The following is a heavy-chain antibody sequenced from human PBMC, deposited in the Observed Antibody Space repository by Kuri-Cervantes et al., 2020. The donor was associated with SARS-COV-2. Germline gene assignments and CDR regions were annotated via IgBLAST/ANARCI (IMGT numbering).Heavy chain of an antibody. CDR3: ARDPREYYYDSSGTIRTEESYFDY. Sequence: ASVKVSCKASGYTFTSYGISWVRQAPGQGLEWMGWISAYNGNTSYAQKLQGRVTMTTDTSTSTAYMELSRLRSDDTAVYYCARDPREYYYDSSGTIRTEESYFDYWGQGTLVTVSS. CDR1: GYTFTSYG. CDR2: ISAYNGNT. D-gene: IGHD3-22*01. J-gene: IGHJ4*02. V-gene: IGHV1-18*01.